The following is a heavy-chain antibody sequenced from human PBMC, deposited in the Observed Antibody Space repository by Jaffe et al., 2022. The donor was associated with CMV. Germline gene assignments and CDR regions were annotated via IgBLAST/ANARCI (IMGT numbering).Heavy chain of an antibody. CDR3: ARGPHWYCSSTSCYTGVGHDYYGMDV. CDR2: MNPNSGNT. CDR1: GYTFTSYD. D-gene: IGHD2-2*02. Sequence: QVQLVQSGAEVKKPGASVKVSCKASGYTFTSYDINWVRQATGQGLEWMGWMNPNSGNTGYAQKFQGRVTMTRNTSISTAYMELSSLRSEDTAVYYCARGPHWYCSSTSCYTGVGHDYYGMDVWGQGTTVTVSS. J-gene: IGHJ6*02. V-gene: IGHV1-8*01.